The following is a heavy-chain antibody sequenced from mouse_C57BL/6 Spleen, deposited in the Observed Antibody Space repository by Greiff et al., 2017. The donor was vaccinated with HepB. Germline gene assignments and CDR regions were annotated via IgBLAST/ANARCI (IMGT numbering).Heavy chain of an antibody. Sequence: EVQLQQSGPGLVKPSQSLSLSCSVTGYSITSGYYWNWIRQFPGNKLEGMGYISYDGNNNYNPSLKNRISITRDTSKNQFFLKLNSVTTEDTATYYCARLPRDDAMDYWGQGTSVTVSS. J-gene: IGHJ4*01. CDR3: ARLPRDDAMDY. V-gene: IGHV3-6*01. CDR2: ISYDGNN. D-gene: IGHD3-3*01. CDR1: GYSITSGYY.